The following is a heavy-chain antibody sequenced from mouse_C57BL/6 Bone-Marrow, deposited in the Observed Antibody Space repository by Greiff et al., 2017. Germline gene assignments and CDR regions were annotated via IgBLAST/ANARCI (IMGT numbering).Heavy chain of an antibody. CDR1: GYTFTSYW. V-gene: IGHV1-53*01. J-gene: IGHJ4*01. D-gene: IGHD1-1*01. CDR3: ARERWQGPPFYAMDY. Sequence: QVKLQQSGTELVKPGASVKLSCKASGYTFTSYWMYWVKQRPGQGLEWLGNIIPCNGGPTYTDKFKSKATLTVDKSSSTAYMQLSSLTSEDSAVYYCARERWQGPPFYAMDYWGQGTSVTVSA. CDR2: IIPCNGGP.